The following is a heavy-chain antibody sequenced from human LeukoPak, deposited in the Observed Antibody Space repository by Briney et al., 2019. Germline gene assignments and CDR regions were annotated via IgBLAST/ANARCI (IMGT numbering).Heavy chain of an antibody. CDR2: INHSGST. CDR1: GGSFSGYY. V-gene: IGHV4-34*01. CDR3: ASTRIAARPLDY. Sequence: SETLSLTCAVYGGSFSGYYWSWIRQPPGKGLEWIGEINHSGSTNYNPSLKSRVTISVDTSKNQFSLKLSPVTAADTAVYYCASTRIAARPLDYWGQGTLVTVSS. J-gene: IGHJ4*02. D-gene: IGHD6-6*01.